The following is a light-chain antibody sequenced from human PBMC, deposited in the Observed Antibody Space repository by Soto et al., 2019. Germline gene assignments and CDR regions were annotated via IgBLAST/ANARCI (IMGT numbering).Light chain of an antibody. J-gene: IGLJ3*02. Sequence: QSVLTQPASVSGSPGQSITISCTGTSRDVGGYNYVSWYQQHPGKAPKLKIYEVSNRPSGVSTRFSGSKSGNTASLTVSGLQAEDEADYYCSSYTTSSTWVFGGGTQLTVL. V-gene: IGLV2-14*01. CDR2: EVS. CDR1: SRDVGGYNY. CDR3: SSYTTSSTWV.